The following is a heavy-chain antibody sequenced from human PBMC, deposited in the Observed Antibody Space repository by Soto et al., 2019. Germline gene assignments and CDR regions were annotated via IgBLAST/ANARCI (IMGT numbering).Heavy chain of an antibody. V-gene: IGHV1-58*01. CDR1: GFTFTISA. CDR2: IDVGSGNT. CDR3: ARGYCSSTSCYADYYYYYMDV. D-gene: IGHD2-2*01. Sequence: SVKVSCKASGFTFTISAVHWVRQARGQRLEWIGWIDVGSGNTKYAQKFQERVTITRDISPSTAYMELSSLRSEDTAVYYCARGYCSSTSCYADYYYYYMDVWGQGTTVTVSS. J-gene: IGHJ6*03.